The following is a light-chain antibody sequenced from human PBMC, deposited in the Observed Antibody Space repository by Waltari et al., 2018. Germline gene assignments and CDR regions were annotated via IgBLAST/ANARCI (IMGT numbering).Light chain of an antibody. CDR1: SGHSSNI. Sequence: QLVLTQSPSASASLGASVRLTCTLDSGHSSNIIAWHQQQPEKGPRYLMKVNSDGSHSKGDGIPDRFSGCGSGAERYLTISSVQSEDEADYYCQTGGHGTWVFGGGTKLTVL. CDR3: QTGGHGTWV. J-gene: IGLJ3*02. CDR2: VNSDGSH. V-gene: IGLV4-69*01.